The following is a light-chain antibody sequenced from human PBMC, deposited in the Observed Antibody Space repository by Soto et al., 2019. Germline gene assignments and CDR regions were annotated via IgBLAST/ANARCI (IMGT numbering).Light chain of an antibody. J-gene: IGLJ1*01. V-gene: IGLV2-23*01. Sequence: QSVLTQPASVSASPGQSITISCTGTSSDVGSSNLVSWYQQHPGKAPKLIIYEGSRRPSGVSGRFSGSKSGNTASLTIFGLQADDEADYYCCSFARSTTFYVFGTGTKVTVL. CDR1: SSDVGSSNL. CDR3: CSFARSTTFYV. CDR2: EGS.